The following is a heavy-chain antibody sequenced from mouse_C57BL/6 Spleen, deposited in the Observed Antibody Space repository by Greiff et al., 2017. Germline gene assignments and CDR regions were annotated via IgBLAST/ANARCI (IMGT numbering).Heavy chain of an antibody. V-gene: IGHV1S26*01. CDR2: INPSSGYT. D-gene: IGHD4-1*01. CDR1: GYTFTSYT. J-gene: IGHJ3*01. CDR3: ARADWDERFAY. Sequence: QVQLQQPRAELVKPGASVKLSCKASGYTFTSYTMHWVKQRPGQGLEWIGYINPSSGYTKYNQKFKDKATLTADKSSSTAYMQLSSLTSEDSAVYYCARADWDERFAYWGQGTLVTVSA.